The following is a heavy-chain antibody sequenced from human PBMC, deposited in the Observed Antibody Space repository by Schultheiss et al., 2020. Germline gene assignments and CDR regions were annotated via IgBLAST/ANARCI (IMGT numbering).Heavy chain of an antibody. D-gene: IGHD3-22*01. CDR1: GGSFSGYH. Sequence: SQTLSLTCAVYGGSFSGYHWNWIRQPPGKGLEWIGEINHSGSTNYNPSLKSRVTISVDTSKNQFSLKLSSVTAADTAVYYCARVQYYYDSSGYYPAFDIWGQGTMVTVAS. CDR3: ARVQYYYDSSGYYPAFDI. V-gene: IGHV4-34*01. J-gene: IGHJ3*02. CDR2: INHSGST.